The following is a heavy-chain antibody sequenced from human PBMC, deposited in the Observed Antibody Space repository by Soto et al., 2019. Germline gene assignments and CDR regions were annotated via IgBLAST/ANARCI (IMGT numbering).Heavy chain of an antibody. CDR1: GFTFSSYA. V-gene: IGHV3-30-3*01. CDR3: ARELEQLGHVDY. CDR2: ISYDGSNK. Sequence: QVQLVESGGGVVQPGRSLRLSCAASGFTFSSYAMHWVRQAPGKGLEWVAVISYDGSNKYYADSVKGRFTISRDNSKNTLYLQMNSLRAEDTAVYYCARELEQLGHVDYWGQGTLVTVSS. D-gene: IGHD6-13*01. J-gene: IGHJ4*02.